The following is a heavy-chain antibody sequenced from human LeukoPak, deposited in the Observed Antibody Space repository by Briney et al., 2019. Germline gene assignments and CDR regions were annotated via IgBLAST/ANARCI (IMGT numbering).Heavy chain of an antibody. J-gene: IGHJ3*02. CDR1: GYIFTAYW. Sequence: GESLKISCEGSGYIFTAYWIAWVRQMPGEGLEWMGIIYPGDSETRYSPSFQGQVTISADKSVSTAYLQWGSLKALDTAMYYCTRSPRDGYHDAFDIWGQGTMVTVFS. D-gene: IGHD5-24*01. V-gene: IGHV5-51*01. CDR2: IYPGDSET. CDR3: TRSPRDGYHDAFDI.